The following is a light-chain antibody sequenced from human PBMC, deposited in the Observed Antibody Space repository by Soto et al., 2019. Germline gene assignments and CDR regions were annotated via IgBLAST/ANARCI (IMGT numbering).Light chain of an antibody. J-gene: IGKJ2*01. CDR1: QTLSRN. CDR3: QQYDNWPHT. Sequence: EMVMTQSPATLSVSPGERATLSCRASQTLSRNLAWYQQQPGQAPRLLIYGASTRATVIPARFSGSGSGTDFTLTISSLQSEDFAVYYCQQYDNWPHTFGQGTKLEIK. CDR2: GAS. V-gene: IGKV3-15*01.